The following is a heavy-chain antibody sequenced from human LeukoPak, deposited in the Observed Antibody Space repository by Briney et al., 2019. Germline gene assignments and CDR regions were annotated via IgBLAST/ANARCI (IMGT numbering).Heavy chain of an antibody. CDR2: IYTSGST. D-gene: IGHD2-2*01. Sequence: SETLSLTCTVSGGSISSYYWSWIRQPAGKGLEWIGRIYTSGSTNYNPSLKSRVTMSVDTSKNQFSLKLSSVTAADTAVYYCAGLLGYCSSTSCLNWFDPWGQGTLVTVSS. CDR1: GGSISSYY. V-gene: IGHV4-4*07. CDR3: AGLLGYCSSTSCLNWFDP. J-gene: IGHJ5*02.